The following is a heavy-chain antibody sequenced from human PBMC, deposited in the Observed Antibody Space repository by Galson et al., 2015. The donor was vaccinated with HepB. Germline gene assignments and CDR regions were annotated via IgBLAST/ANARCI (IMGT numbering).Heavy chain of an antibody. D-gene: IGHD3-22*01. J-gene: IGHJ4*02. CDR3: ARSIYYDSSGYSDY. CDR2: ISYDVSNK. CDR1: GFTFSSYA. V-gene: IGHV3-30*04. Sequence: SLRLSCAASGFTFSSYAMHWVRQAPGKGLEWVAVISYDVSNKYYADSVKGRFTIPRDNSKNTLYLQMNSLRAEDTAVYYCARSIYYDSSGYSDYWGQGTLVTVSS.